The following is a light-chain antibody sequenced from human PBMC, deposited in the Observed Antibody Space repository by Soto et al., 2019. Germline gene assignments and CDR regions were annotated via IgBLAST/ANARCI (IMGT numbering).Light chain of an antibody. Sequence: DIQMTQSPSSLSASVGGRVTITCRASQDINNFLAWFQQKPGKAPKPLIYSASSLQDGVPSRFSGSGSWTHFTLTISSLQPEDFATYFCLQYDRFPATFGGGTRVDIE. CDR2: SAS. CDR3: LQYDRFPAT. J-gene: IGKJ4*01. CDR1: QDINNF. V-gene: IGKV1-16*01.